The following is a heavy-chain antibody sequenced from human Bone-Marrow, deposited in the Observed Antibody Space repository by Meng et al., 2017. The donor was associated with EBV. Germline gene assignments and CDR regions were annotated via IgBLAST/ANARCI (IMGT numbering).Heavy chain of an antibody. CDR2: LIPMSGAP. J-gene: IGHJ4*02. D-gene: IGHD3-10*01. Sequence: VQLVQSGAEVKKRGSSGKVSCKTSGGTFSSDAISWVRQAPGQGLVWLGGLIPMSGAPYYAQNFQGRVTITADESTSTHYMELSNLRSEDTAMYYCASESGRGFTPDYWGQGTLVTVSS. CDR3: ASESGRGFTPDY. V-gene: IGHV1-69*01. CDR1: GGTFSSDA.